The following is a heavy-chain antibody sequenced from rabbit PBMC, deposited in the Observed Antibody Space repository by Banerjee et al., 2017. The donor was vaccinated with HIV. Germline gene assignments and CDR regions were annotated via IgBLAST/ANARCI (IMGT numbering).Heavy chain of an antibody. J-gene: IGHJ4*01. Sequence: QLKETGGGLVQPGGSLTLSCKASGFDFNGYYMSWVRQAPGKGLEWIGIIYAGKGSTDYASWVNGRFTISSDNAQNTVDLQMNSLTAADTATYFCARVQYAGYAGYGYVPCFNLWGPGTLVTVS. CDR1: GFDFNGYY. D-gene: IGHD6-1*01. V-gene: IGHV1S7*01. CDR3: ARVQYAGYAGYGYVPCFNL. CDR2: IYAGKGST.